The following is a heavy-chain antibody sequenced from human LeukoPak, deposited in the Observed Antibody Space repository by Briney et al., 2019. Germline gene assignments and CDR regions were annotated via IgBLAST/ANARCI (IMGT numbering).Heavy chain of an antibody. J-gene: IGHJ4*02. CDR3: ARDGAVGAPGAYYFDY. CDR1: GFTFSSYA. D-gene: IGHD1-26*01. CDR2: ISYDGSNK. V-gene: IGHV3-30-3*01. Sequence: GGSLRLSCAASGFTFSSYAMHWVRQAPGKGLEWVAVISYDGSNKYYADSVKGRFTISRDNSKNTPYLQMNSLRAEDTAVYYCARDGAVGAPGAYYFDYWGQGTLVTVSS.